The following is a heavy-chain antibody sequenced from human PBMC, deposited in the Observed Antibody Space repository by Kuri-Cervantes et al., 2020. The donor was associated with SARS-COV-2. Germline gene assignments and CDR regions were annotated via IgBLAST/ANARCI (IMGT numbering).Heavy chain of an antibody. CDR2: ISGSGGST. CDR1: GFTFSSYW. V-gene: IGHV3-23*01. D-gene: IGHD1-14*01. Sequence: GESLKISCAASGFTFSSYWMSWVRQAPGKGLEWVSAISGSGGSTYYADSVKGRFTISRDNSKNTLYLQMSSLRAEDTAVYYCATDKRREGATGASDLWGQGTMVTVSS. CDR3: ATDKRREGATGASDL. J-gene: IGHJ3*01.